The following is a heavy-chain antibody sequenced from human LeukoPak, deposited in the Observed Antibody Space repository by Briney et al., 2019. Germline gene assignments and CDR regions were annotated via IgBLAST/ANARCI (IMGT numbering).Heavy chain of an antibody. CDR3: ARLSAQGWFDP. CDR1: GFTFSGQE. J-gene: IGHJ5*02. Sequence: HGGSLTLSCKASGFTFSGQEMRWMRQAPGKGLEWVSYISGSSTYATYADSVQGRFTIFRDNAKNSVFLQMNSLRVEDTAIYYCARLSAQGWFDPWGQGTLVTVSS. V-gene: IGHV3-11*03. CDR2: ISGSSTYA.